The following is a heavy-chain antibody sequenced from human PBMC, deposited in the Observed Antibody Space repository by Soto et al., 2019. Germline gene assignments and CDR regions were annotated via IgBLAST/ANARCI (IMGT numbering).Heavy chain of an antibody. V-gene: IGHV3-21*01. CDR3: TRHWLATREFDY. D-gene: IGHD1-26*01. Sequence: GGSLRLSCAASGFTFSSYSMNWVRQAPGKGLEWVSSISSSSGHIYYADSLKGRFTISRDNAKNSLYLQMNSLRAEDTAVYYCTRHWLATREFDYWGQGTLVTVSS. CDR2: ISSSSGHI. J-gene: IGHJ4*02. CDR1: GFTFSSYS.